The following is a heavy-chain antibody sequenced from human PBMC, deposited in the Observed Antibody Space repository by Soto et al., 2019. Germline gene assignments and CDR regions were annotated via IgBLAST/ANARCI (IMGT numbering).Heavy chain of an antibody. D-gene: IGHD6-13*01. CDR2: ISYDGSNK. V-gene: IGHV3-30*18. Sequence: QVQLVESGGGVVQPGRSLRLSCAASGFTFSSYGMHWVRQAPGKGLEWVAVISYDGSNKYYADSVKGRFTISRDNSKNTLYLQMNSLRAEDTAVYYCAKDRSRVAAAGRGGYYFDYWGQGTLVTVSS. J-gene: IGHJ4*02. CDR3: AKDRSRVAAAGRGGYYFDY. CDR1: GFTFSSYG.